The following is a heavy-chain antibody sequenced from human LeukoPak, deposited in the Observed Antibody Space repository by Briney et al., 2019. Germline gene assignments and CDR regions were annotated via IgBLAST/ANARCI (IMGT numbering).Heavy chain of an antibody. CDR1: GFTFSIYW. Sequence: GRSLRLSCTAPGFTFSIYWTSWDRQAPGKGLEWVASTKEDGSEEHYVDSVKGRFTIPRDNARNSVHVQMNSLRAEDTAVYFCARIRPGNYFDYWGQGALVTVSS. J-gene: IGHJ4*02. D-gene: IGHD6-6*01. CDR3: ARIRPGNYFDY. V-gene: IGHV3-7*01. CDR2: TKEDGSEE.